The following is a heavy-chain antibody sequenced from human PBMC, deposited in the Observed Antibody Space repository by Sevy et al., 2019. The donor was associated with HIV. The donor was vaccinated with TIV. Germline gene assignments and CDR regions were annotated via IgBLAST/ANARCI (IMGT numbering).Heavy chain of an antibody. D-gene: IGHD2-2*01. CDR2: VSYDGSKK. CDR3: ARDRSTTWINYFFDF. J-gene: IGHJ4*02. V-gene: IGHV3-30*01. CDR1: GFTFSNYA. Sequence: GGSLRLSCAASGFTFSNYAIHWVRQAPGKGLELVAVVSYDGSKKYYADSVKRRFTISRDNSKNTLYLQMNSLRVEDTAVYYCARDRSTTWINYFFDFWGQGTLVTVSS.